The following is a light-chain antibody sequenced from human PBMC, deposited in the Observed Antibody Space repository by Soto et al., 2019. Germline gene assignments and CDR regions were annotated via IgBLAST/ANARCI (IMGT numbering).Light chain of an antibody. CDR3: HSRA. J-gene: IGKJ5*01. CDR1: QNINNL. V-gene: IGKV1-5*01. Sequence: IQMTQSPSTLSASVGDRVTITCRASQNINNLLAWYQQKPGKAPNLLIYDASTLESGVPSRFSGSGSETEFTLTISRLQPDDFATYFCHSRAFGQGTRLEIK. CDR2: DAS.